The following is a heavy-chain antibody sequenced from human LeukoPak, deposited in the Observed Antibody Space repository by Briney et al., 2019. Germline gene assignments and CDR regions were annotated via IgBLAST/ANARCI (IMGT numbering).Heavy chain of an antibody. CDR3: ARGYSSSWYVHYYYMDV. CDR1: GFTFSDYY. D-gene: IGHD6-13*01. CDR2: ISSSGSTI. Sequence: GGSLRLSCAASGFTFSDYYMSWIRQAPGKGLEWVPYISSSGSTIYYADSVKGRFTISRDNAKNSLYLQMNSLRAEDTAVYYCARGYSSSWYVHYYYMDVWGKGTTVTVSS. J-gene: IGHJ6*03. V-gene: IGHV3-11*01.